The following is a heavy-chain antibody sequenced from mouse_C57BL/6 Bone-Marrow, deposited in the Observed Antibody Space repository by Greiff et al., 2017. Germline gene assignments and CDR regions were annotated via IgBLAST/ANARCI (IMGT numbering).Heavy chain of an antibody. CDR3: ARPYYSNDWYFDV. J-gene: IGHJ1*03. Sequence: VQLQQPGAELVKPGASVKMSCKASGYTFTSYWITWVKQRPGQGLEWIGDLYPGSGSNNYNEKFKSKATLTVDTSSSTAYMQLSSLTSEDSAVYYRARPYYSNDWYFDVWGTGTTVTVSS. CDR2: LYPGSGSN. V-gene: IGHV1-55*01. CDR1: GYTFTSYW. D-gene: IGHD2-5*01.